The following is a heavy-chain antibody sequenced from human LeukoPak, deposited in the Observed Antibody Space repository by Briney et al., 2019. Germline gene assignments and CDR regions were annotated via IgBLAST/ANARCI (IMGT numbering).Heavy chain of an antibody. CDR2: IYHSGST. J-gene: IGHJ4*02. CDR3: ARVYGDYEGYFDY. D-gene: IGHD4-17*01. CDR1: GYSISGGYY. V-gene: IGHV4-38-2*02. Sequence: SETLSLTCTVSGYSISGGYYWGWIRQPPGKGLEWIGSIYHSGSTYYNPSLKSRVTISVDTSKNQFSLKLSSVTAADTAVYYCARVYGDYEGYFDYWGQGTLVTVSS.